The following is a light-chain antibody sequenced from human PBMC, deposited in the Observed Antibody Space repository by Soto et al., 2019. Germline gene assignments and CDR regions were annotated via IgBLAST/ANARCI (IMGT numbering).Light chain of an antibody. V-gene: IGKV3-15*01. Sequence: EIVMTQSPATLSVSPGERATLSCRASQSVSSNLARYQQKPGRAPRLLIYGASTRATGIPARFSGSGSGTEFTLTISSLQSEDFAIYYCQQYSNWYTFGQGTKLEI. CDR2: GAS. CDR3: QQYSNWYT. J-gene: IGKJ2*01. CDR1: QSVSSN.